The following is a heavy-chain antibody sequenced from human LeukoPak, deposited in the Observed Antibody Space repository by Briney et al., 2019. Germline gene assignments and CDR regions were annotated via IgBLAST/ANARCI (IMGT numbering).Heavy chain of an antibody. CDR1: GGSISSYY. CDR2: IYYSGST. Sequence: SETLSLTCTVSGGSISSYYWSWIRQPPGKGLEWIGYIYYSGSTNYNPSLKSRVTISVDTSKNQFSLKLSSVTAADTAVYYCARGRGIQLWYFDYWGQGTLVTVSS. J-gene: IGHJ4*02. D-gene: IGHD5-18*01. CDR3: ARGRGIQLWYFDY. V-gene: IGHV4-59*01.